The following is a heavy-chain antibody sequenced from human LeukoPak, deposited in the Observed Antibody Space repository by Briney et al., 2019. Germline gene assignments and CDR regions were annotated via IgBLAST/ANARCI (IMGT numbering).Heavy chain of an antibody. CDR3: ARGGGITMGFKGFEY. CDR2: INPNTGGT. J-gene: IGHJ4*02. V-gene: IGHV1-2*02. CDR1: GYTFTGNY. D-gene: IGHD6-19*01. Sequence: ASVKVSCKTSGYTFTGNYMHWMRQAPGQGLEWMGWINPNTGGTTYGQQFQGRVTMTRDTSISTAYMELSRLIFDDTAVYYCARGGGITMGFKGFEYWGQGTLVTVSS.